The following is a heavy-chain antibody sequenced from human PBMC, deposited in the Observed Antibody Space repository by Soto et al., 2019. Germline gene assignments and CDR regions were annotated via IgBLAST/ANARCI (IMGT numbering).Heavy chain of an antibody. CDR2: ISYDGSNK. V-gene: IGHV3-30-3*01. J-gene: IGHJ6*02. D-gene: IGHD3-3*01. CDR3: ARVNLRPYDFWSGPQLKNYYYYGMDV. CDR1: GFTFSSYA. Sequence: PGGSLRLSCAASGFTFSSYAMHWVRQAPGKGLEWVAVISYDGSNKYYADSVKGRFTISRDNSKNTLYLQMNSLRAEDTAVYYCARVNLRPYDFWSGPQLKNYYYYGMDVWGQGTTVTVSS.